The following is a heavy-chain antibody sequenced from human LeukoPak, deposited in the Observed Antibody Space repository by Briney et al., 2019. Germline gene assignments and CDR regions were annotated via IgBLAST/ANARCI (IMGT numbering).Heavy chain of an antibody. CDR2: INHSGST. V-gene: IGHV4-34*01. CDR3: ARSGYDILTGYYHDY. Sequence: PSETLSLTCAVYGGSFSGYYWSWIRQPPGKGLEWIGEINHSGSTNYSPSLKSRVTISVDTSKNQFSLKLSSVTAADTAVYYCARSGYDILTGYYHDYWGQGTLVTVSS. CDR1: GGSFSGYY. D-gene: IGHD3-9*01. J-gene: IGHJ4*02.